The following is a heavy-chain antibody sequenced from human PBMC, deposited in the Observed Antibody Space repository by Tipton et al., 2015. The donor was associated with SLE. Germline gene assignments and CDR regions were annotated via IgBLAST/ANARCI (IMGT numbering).Heavy chain of an antibody. Sequence: TLSLTCAVSGYSISSGHYWGWIRQAPGKGLEWIGSMHHSESNYDNPSLKSRITTSLDTSKNQFSLRLSSVTAADTAVYYCARRRVLSHDAFDVWGQGTMVTVSS. J-gene: IGHJ3*01. CDR1: GYSISSGHY. V-gene: IGHV4-38-2*01. CDR3: ARRRVLSHDAFDV. CDR2: MHHSESN.